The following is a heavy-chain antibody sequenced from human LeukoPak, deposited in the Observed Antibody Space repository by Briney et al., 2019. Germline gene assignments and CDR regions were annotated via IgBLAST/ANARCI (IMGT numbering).Heavy chain of an antibody. V-gene: IGHV3-48*03. D-gene: IGHD2-2*01. CDR3: ARDMRDIVVVPAANGPAFDI. CDR2: ISRSGSTI. Sequence: GGPLRLSCAASGFTFSSYEMNWVRQAPGKGLEWVSYISRSGSTIYYADSVKGRFTISRDNAKNSLYLQMNSLRAEDTAVYYCARDMRDIVVVPAANGPAFDIWGQGTMVTVSS. J-gene: IGHJ3*02. CDR1: GFTFSSYE.